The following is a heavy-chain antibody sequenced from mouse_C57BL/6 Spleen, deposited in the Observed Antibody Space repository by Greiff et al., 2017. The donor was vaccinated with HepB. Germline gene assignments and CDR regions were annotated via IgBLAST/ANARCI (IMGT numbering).Heavy chain of an antibody. V-gene: IGHV1-69*01. CDR3: ARDATVDDY. J-gene: IGHJ2*01. CDR1: GYTFTSYW. D-gene: IGHD1-1*01. CDR2: IDPSDSYT. Sequence: QVQLQQSGAELVMPGASVKLSCKASGYTFTSYWMHWVKQRPGQGLEWIGEIDPSDSYTNYNQKFKGKSTLTVDKSSSTAYMQLSSLTSEDSAVYYCARDATVDDYWGQGTTLTVSS.